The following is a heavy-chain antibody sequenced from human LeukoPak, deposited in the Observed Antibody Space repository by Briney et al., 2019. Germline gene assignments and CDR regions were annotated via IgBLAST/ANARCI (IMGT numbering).Heavy chain of an antibody. V-gene: IGHV3-11*04. CDR3: ARGDCSSTSCYYFDY. Sequence: GGSLSLSCAAFGFTFSAHYMSWIRQAPGKGLEWVSYISSSGTTIYYADSVKGRFTISRDNAKNSLYLQMNSLRTEDTAVYYCARGDCSSTSCYYFDYWGQGTLVTVSS. CDR2: ISSSGTTI. CDR1: GFTFSAHY. D-gene: IGHD2-2*01. J-gene: IGHJ4*02.